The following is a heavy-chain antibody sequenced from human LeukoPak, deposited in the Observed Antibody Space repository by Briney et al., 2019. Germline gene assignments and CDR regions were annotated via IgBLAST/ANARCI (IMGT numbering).Heavy chain of an antibody. J-gene: IGHJ1*01. CDR1: GFTFSSYW. CDR3: ARDYYYDSSGYYYRAEYFQH. D-gene: IGHD3-22*01. V-gene: IGHV3-7*01. CDR2: IKQDGSEK. Sequence: GGSLRLSCEASGFTFSSYWMSWVRQAPGKGLEWVANIKQDGSEKYYVDSVKGRFTISRDNAKNSLYLQMNSLRAEDTAVYYCARDYYYDSSGYYYRAEYFQHWGQGTLVTVSS.